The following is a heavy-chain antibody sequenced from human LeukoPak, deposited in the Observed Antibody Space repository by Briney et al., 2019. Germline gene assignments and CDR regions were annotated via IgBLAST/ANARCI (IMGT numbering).Heavy chain of an antibody. D-gene: IGHD3-22*01. CDR2: VSGSGGST. CDR3: AKDVLNYYDSSGYGYFQH. J-gene: IGHJ1*01. Sequence: PGGSLRLSCVGSGFTFSRYWLNWVRQAPGKGLEWVSAVSGSGGSTYYADSVKGRFTISRDNSKNTLYLQMNSLRAEDTAVYYCAKDVLNYYDSSGYGYFQHWGQGTLVTVSS. CDR1: GFTFSRYW. V-gene: IGHV3-23*01.